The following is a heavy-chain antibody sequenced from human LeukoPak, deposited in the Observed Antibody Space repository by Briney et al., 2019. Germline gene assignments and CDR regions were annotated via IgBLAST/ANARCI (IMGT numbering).Heavy chain of an antibody. CDR2: VYSSGST. J-gene: IGHJ4*02. CDR3: ARHNHDDNSGYYYLDY. Sequence: SETLSLTCSVSGGSLSCHYWRWLRPTARNTLHGHGRVYSSGSTNYNPSLKSRVTMSVDTSKNQFSLKLSSVTAAGTAVYYCARHNHDDNSGYYYLDYWGQGTLVTVSS. D-gene: IGHD3-22*01. CDR1: GGSLSCHY. V-gene: IGHV4-4*07.